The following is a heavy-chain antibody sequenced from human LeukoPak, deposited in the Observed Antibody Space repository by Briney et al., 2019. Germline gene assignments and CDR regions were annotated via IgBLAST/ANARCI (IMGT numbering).Heavy chain of an antibody. V-gene: IGHV1-69*13. CDR3: ARGWLIFGVVTRFDY. CDR2: IIPIFGTA. D-gene: IGHD3-3*01. J-gene: IGHJ4*02. Sequence: SVKVSCKASGGSFSSYAISWVRQAPGQGLEWTGGIIPIFGTANYAQKFQGRVTITADESTSTAYMELSSLRSEDTAVYYCARGWLIFGVVTRFDYWGQGTLVTVSS. CDR1: GGSFSSYA.